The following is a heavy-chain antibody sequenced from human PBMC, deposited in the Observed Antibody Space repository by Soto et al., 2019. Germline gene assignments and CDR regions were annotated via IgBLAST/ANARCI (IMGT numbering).Heavy chain of an antibody. J-gene: IGHJ4*02. CDR3: AGNCSVDCHSVFFY. Sequence: EVQLLESGGGLVQPGGSLRLSCAASGFSFSNYAMSWVRQAPGKGLEWVSGISGGGGSSYYADSVKGRFTISRDNSKNALYLQMNSLRAEDTAVYYCAGNCSVDCHSVFFYWGQGTLVNVSS. V-gene: IGHV3-23*01. CDR1: GFSFSNYA. D-gene: IGHD2-15*01. CDR2: ISGGGGSS.